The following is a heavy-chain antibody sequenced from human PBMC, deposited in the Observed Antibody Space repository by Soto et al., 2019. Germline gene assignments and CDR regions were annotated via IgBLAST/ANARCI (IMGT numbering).Heavy chain of an antibody. D-gene: IGHD2-21*02. Sequence: ASVKGSWKSSGYTFTNFYIHWGRQAPGQGYEWMGIVTPSGGSTSYAQKFRDRVIMTRDTSSSTVYKELSSQTSKDAAVYFWARAFCGGDCFDNIVYYLYGMYLCGQGTTVTVSS. CDR3: ARAFCGGDCFDNIVYYLYGMYL. CDR2: VTPSGGST. J-gene: IGHJ6*02. CDR1: GYTFTNFY. V-gene: IGHV1-46*01.